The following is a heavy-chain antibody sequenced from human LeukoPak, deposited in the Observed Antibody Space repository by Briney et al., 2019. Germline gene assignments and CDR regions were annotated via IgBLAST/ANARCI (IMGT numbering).Heavy chain of an antibody. CDR3: AKGPYYYGSAPLCDY. Sequence: GGSLRLSCAASGFTFSSYAMSWVRQAPGKGLEWVSAISGSGGSTYYADSVKGRFTISRDNSKNTLYLQMNSLRAEDTAVYYCAKGPYYYGSAPLCDYWGQGTLVTVSS. D-gene: IGHD3-10*01. CDR1: GFTFSSYA. CDR2: ISGSGGST. V-gene: IGHV3-23*01. J-gene: IGHJ4*02.